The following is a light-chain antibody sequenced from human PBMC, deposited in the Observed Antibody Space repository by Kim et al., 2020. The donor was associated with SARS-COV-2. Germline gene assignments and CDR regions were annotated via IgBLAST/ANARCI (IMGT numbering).Light chain of an antibody. V-gene: IGLV1-44*01. Sequence: ELTQPPSMSGIPGQRVTISCSGTASNIGKNPVNWYQHLPGTAPKFLIYGNYERPSGVPDRFSGSKSGTSASLAISGLQSEDEADYYCATWDDSLNGFVFGTGTKVTVL. CDR2: GNY. CDR3: ATWDDSLNGFV. CDR1: ASNIGKNP. J-gene: IGLJ1*01.